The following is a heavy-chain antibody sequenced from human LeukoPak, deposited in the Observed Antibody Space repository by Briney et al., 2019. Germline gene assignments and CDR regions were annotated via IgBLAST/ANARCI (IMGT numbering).Heavy chain of an antibody. CDR1: GGXFSRYY. CDR3: ARVSGATITTYYGMDV. D-gene: IGHD5-12*01. V-gene: IGHV4-59*01. CDR2: IHYSGST. Sequence: SETLSLTCTVSGGXFSRYYWSWIRXPPGKGLEWIGYIHYSGSTNYSPSLKSRVTISIDTSKNQFPLRLSSVTALDTAVYYCARVSGATITTYYGMDVWGQGTTVTVS. J-gene: IGHJ6*02.